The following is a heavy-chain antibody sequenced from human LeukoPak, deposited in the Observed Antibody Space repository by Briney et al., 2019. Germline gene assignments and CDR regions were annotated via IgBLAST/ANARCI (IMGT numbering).Heavy chain of an antibody. D-gene: IGHD3-10*01. Sequence: SETLSLTCTVSGGSISRYYWSWIRQPPGKGLEWIGYIYDSGSTKYSPSLQSRVTMSVDTSRNQFSLKLSSVTAADTAVYYCARYGGGVLWYFDYWAQGTLVTVSS. CDR1: GGSISRYY. J-gene: IGHJ4*02. CDR2: IYDSGST. V-gene: IGHV4-59*08. CDR3: ARYGGGVLWYFDY.